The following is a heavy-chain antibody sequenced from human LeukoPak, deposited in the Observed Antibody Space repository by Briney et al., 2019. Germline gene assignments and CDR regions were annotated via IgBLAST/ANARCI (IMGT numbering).Heavy chain of an antibody. CDR2: ISYDGSNK. CDR1: GFTFSSYG. D-gene: IGHD6-13*01. CDR3: ARFIAAPYYFDY. V-gene: IGHV3-30*03. Sequence: GSLRLSCAASGFTFSSYGFHWVRQAPGKGLEWVAVISYDGSNKYYADCVKGRFTISRDNSKNTVYLQMNSLRAEDTGVYYCARFIAAPYYFDYWGRGTLVTVSS. J-gene: IGHJ4*02.